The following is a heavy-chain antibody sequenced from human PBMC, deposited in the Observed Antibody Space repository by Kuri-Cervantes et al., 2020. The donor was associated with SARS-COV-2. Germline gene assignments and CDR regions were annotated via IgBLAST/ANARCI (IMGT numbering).Heavy chain of an antibody. J-gene: IGHJ3*02. CDR3: ARDAARAAFDI. V-gene: IGHV3-11*05. D-gene: IGHD6-25*01. CDR1: GLTFSDYY. CDR2: ISSSSCYT. Sequence: GESLKISCAASGLTFSDYYMSWIRQAPGKGLEWVSYISSSSCYTNYADSVKGRFTISRDNAKNPLYLQMNSLRAEDTAVYYCARDAARAAFDIWGQGTMVTVSS.